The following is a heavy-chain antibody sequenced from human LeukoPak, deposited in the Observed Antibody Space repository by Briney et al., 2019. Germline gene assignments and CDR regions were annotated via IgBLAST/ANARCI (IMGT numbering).Heavy chain of an antibody. CDR3: ASFGSSWTPFPFDY. CDR1: GGTFSSYA. V-gene: IGHV1-69*13. D-gene: IGHD6-13*01. Sequence: SVKVSCKASGGTFSSYAISWVRQAPGQGLEWMGGIIPIFGTANYAQKFQGRVTITADESTSTAYMELSSLRSEDTAVYYCASFGSSWTPFPFDYWGQGTLVTVSS. CDR2: IIPIFGTA. J-gene: IGHJ4*02.